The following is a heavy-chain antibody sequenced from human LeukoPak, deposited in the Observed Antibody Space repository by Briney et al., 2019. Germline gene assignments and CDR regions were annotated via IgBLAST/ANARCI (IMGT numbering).Heavy chain of an antibody. CDR3: SGDYGGYRFDF. Sequence: PSETLSLTCTVSGGSMNTYYRSWIRQPPGKGLEWIGYIYSSGSNNYNPSLKRRVTMSVDTSKNQLYLNLSSVTAADTAVYYCSGDYGGYRFDFWGQGSLVSVSS. D-gene: IGHD5-12*01. J-gene: IGHJ4*02. V-gene: IGHV4-59*01. CDR1: GGSMNTYY. CDR2: IYSSGSN.